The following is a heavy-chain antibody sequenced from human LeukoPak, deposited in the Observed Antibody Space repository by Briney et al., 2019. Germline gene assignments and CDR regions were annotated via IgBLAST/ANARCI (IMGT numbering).Heavy chain of an antibody. D-gene: IGHD2-15*01. J-gene: IGHJ4*02. CDR2: IRCSGGST. V-gene: IGHV3-23*01. Sequence: GGSLRLSCAASAFTFSSYDMTWARQAPGKGLEWVSAIRCSGGSTDYADSVKGRFTISRDNSKNILYLQMNSLRAEDTVVYYCASKIGYCSSVSCCLDYWGQGTLVTVSS. CDR1: AFTFSSYD. CDR3: ASKIGYCSSVSCCLDY.